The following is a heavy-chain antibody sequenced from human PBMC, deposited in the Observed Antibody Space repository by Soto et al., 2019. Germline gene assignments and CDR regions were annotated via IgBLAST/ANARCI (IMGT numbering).Heavy chain of an antibody. CDR1: GGSISSGGYY. V-gene: IGHV4-31*03. Sequence: SETLSLTCTVSGGSISSGGYYWCWIRQHPGKGLEWIGYIYYSGSTYYNPSLKSRVTISVDTSRNQFSLKLSSVTAADTAVYYCARADVVGAEAPGTGMDVWGQGTTVTVSS. J-gene: IGHJ6*02. CDR2: IYYSGST. CDR3: ARADVVGAEAPGTGMDV. D-gene: IGHD2-15*01.